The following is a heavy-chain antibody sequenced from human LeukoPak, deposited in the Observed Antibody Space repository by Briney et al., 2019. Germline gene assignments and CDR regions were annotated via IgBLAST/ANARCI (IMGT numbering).Heavy chain of an antibody. CDR2: ISYDGSNK. Sequence: GGSLRLSCAASGFTFSAYSMNWVRQAPGKGLEWVAIISYDGSNKFYADSVKGRFSISRDNSKNTLYLQMNSLRVEDTAIYYCAKYSGDYFGDYWGQGNLVTVSS. J-gene: IGHJ4*02. V-gene: IGHV3-30*18. D-gene: IGHD1-26*01. CDR1: GFTFSAYS. CDR3: AKYSGDYFGDY.